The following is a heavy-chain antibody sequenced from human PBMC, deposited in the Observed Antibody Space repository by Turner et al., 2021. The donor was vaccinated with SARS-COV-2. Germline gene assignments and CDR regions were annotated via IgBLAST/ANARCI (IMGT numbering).Heavy chain of an antibody. V-gene: IGHV3-7*03. J-gene: IGHJ4*02. Sequence: EVQVVESGGGLVQPGGSVRRSCAVSGLTFSSYWMSWVRQAPGKGLEWVANIKQDESEKNYVDSVKGRFTISRDNAKNSLYLQMNSLRAEDTAVYYCATGGYSYHHWGQGTLVTVSS. CDR2: IKQDESEK. CDR1: GLTFSSYW. D-gene: IGHD5-18*01. CDR3: ATGGYSYHH.